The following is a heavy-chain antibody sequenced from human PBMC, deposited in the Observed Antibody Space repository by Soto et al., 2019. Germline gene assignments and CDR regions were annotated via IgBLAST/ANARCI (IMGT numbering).Heavy chain of an antibody. CDR1: GYTFTGYF. Sequence: AAVPVSCVASGYTFTGYFIHWVRQATGQGLEWMGWINPNSGGTNYAQRFQGRVTMTRDTSISTAYMELSRLRSDDTAVYYCARDWSYGDDYWGQGTLVTVSS. J-gene: IGHJ4*02. CDR2: INPNSGGT. CDR3: ARDWSYGDDY. D-gene: IGHD4-17*01. V-gene: IGHV1-2*02.